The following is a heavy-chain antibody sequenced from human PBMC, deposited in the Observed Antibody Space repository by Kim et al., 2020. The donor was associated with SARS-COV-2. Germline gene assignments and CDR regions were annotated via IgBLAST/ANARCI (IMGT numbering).Heavy chain of an antibody. CDR3: DASDY. J-gene: IGHJ4*02. V-gene: IGHV3-23*01. CDR2: ISDSGFRT. Sequence: RRLSCAASGFTLRGHARAGARKARGKGLGWVSTISDSGFRTHYTDSVKGRFTSSRDNYKSTLFLQMNSLRVEDTAVYYCDASDYWGQGSLAT. CDR1: GFTLRGHA.